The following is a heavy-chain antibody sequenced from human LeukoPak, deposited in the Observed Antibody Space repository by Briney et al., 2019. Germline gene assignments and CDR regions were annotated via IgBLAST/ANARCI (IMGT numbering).Heavy chain of an antibody. D-gene: IGHD3-22*01. CDR2: IYHSGST. Sequence: MTSETLSLTCAVSGGSISSGGYSWSWIRQPPGKGLEWIGYIYHSGSTYYNPSLKSRVTISVDRSKNQFSLKLSSVTAADTAVYYCARVIYDSSGYYPDTLDAFDIWGQGTMVTVSS. J-gene: IGHJ3*02. CDR3: ARVIYDSSGYYPDTLDAFDI. V-gene: IGHV4-30-2*01. CDR1: GGSISSGGYS.